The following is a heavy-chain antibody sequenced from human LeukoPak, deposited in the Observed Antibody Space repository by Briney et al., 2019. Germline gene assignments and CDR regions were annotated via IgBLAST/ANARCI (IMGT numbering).Heavy chain of an antibody. V-gene: IGHV3-11*05. CDR2: ISITGYT. D-gene: IGHD1-26*01. J-gene: IGHJ5*02. CDR1: GFTFSDHF. CDR3: ARENWENPAS. Sequence: PGGSLRLSCAASGFTFSDHFMTWISHAPGKGLEWVSSISITGYTHYADFVEGRFTISRDNAKNSLYLQMNSLRAEDTAVYFCARENWENPASWGQGALVTVSS.